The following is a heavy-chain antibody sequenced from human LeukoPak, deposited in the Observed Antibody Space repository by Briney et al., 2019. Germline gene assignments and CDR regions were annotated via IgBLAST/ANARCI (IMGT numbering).Heavy chain of an antibody. D-gene: IGHD3-22*01. CDR1: GFTFTSSA. J-gene: IGHJ6*02. CDR3: AAEFRDYYDSSGYYYYGMDV. CDR2: IVVGSGNT. Sequence: ASVKVSCKASGFTFTSSAMQWVRQARGQRLEWIGWIVVGSGNTNYAQKFQERVTITRDMSTSTAYMELSSLRSEDTAVYYCAAEFRDYYDSSGYYYYGMDVWGQGTTVTVPS. V-gene: IGHV1-58*02.